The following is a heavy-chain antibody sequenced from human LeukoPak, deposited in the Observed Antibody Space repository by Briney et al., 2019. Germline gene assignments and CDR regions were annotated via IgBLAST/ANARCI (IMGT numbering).Heavy chain of an antibody. V-gene: IGHV3-21*05. CDR3: ARDRVGGSYVFDI. Sequence: GGSLRLSCAASGFTFSSYAMSWVRQAPGKGLEWVSYISDSSGYTKDADSAKGRFTISRDNAKKSLYLQMNSLRAEDTAVYYCARDRVGGSYVFDIWGQGTMVTVSS. D-gene: IGHD1-26*01. J-gene: IGHJ3*02. CDR2: ISDSSGYT. CDR1: GFTFSSYA.